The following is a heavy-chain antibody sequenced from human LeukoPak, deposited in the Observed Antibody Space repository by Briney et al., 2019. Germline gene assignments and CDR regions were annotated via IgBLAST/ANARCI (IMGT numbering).Heavy chain of an antibody. CDR1: GFTFSSYA. J-gene: IGHJ4*02. Sequence: GGSLRLSCAASGFTFSSYAMSWVRQAPGKGLEWVSAISDSGGSTYYADSVKGRFTISRDNSKNTLYLQMNSLRAEDTAVYYCARRAGAYSHPYGYWGQGTLVTVSS. CDR3: ARRAGAYSHPYGY. CDR2: ISDSGGST. D-gene: IGHD4/OR15-4a*01. V-gene: IGHV3-23*01.